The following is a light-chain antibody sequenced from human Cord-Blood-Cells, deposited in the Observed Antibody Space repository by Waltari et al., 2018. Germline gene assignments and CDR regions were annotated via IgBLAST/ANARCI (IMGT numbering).Light chain of an antibody. CDR2: DAS. J-gene: IGKJ2*01. CDR3: QQRSNWPYT. V-gene: IGKV3-11*01. Sequence: EIVLTQSPATLSLSPGERATLSCRASQSVSSYLAWYQQKPGQAPRLLIYDASNRATGIPARFSGSGSGPDFTLTISSLEPEDFAVYYCQQRSNWPYTFGQGTKLVIK. CDR1: QSVSSY.